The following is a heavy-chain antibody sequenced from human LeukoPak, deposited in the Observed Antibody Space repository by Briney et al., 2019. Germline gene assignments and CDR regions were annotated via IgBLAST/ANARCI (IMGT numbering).Heavy chain of an antibody. CDR3: ARDSSPPATVTTGWDAFDI. Sequence: PGGSLRLSCAASGFTFSNFGMNWVRQAPGKGLEWVAVIWYDGNNKYYADSVKGRFTISRDNSKKTLYLRLNSLRAEDTAVYYCARDSSPPATVTTGWDAFDIWGQGTMVTVSS. D-gene: IGHD4-17*01. CDR1: GFTFSNFG. V-gene: IGHV3-33*01. CDR2: IWYDGNNK. J-gene: IGHJ3*02.